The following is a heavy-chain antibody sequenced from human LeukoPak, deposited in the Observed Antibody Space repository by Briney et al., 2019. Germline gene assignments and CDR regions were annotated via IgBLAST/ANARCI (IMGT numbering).Heavy chain of an antibody. Sequence: GGSRRLSCAVSGFTFSDYWMNWVRQAPGKGLEWVASINQNGGEKSYVDSVKGRFTISRDNPKNSLYLQMSSLRAEDTAVYYCARDGTAAGLYFDLWGQGTLVTVSS. CDR1: GFTFSDYW. CDR2: INQNGGEK. J-gene: IGHJ4*01. CDR3: ARDGTAAGLYFDL. D-gene: IGHD6-13*01. V-gene: IGHV3-7*01.